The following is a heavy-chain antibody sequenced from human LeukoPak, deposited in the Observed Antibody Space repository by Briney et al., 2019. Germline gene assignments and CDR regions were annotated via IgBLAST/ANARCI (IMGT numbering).Heavy chain of an antibody. V-gene: IGHV1-2*06. Sequence: ASVKVSCKASGYTFIGYYMHWVRQAPGQGLEWVGRINPNSGGTNYAQKFQGRVTMTRDTSISTAYMELSRLRSDDTAVYYCARVWGGSSSRTRFDYWGQGTLVTVSS. CDR1: GYTFIGYY. CDR3: ARVWGGSSSRTRFDY. J-gene: IGHJ4*02. D-gene: IGHD6-13*01. CDR2: INPNSGGT.